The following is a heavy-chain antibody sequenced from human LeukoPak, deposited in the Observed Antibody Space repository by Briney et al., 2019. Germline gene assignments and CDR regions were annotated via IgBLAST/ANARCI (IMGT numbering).Heavy chain of an antibody. CDR3: ASVRPQYSSGYYSDAFDI. CDR2: IYTSGST. CDR1: GGSMSSGSYY. D-gene: IGHD3-22*01. V-gene: IGHV4-61*02. J-gene: IGHJ3*02. Sequence: SETLSLTCTVSGGSMSSGSYYWSWIRQPAGKGLERIGRIYTSGSTNYNPSLKSRVTISVDTSKNQFSLKLSSVTAADTAVYYCASVRPQYSSGYYSDAFDIWGQGTMVTVSS.